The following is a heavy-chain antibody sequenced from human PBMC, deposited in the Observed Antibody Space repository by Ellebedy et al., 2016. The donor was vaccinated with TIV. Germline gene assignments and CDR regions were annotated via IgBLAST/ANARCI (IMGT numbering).Heavy chain of an antibody. Sequence: PGGSLRLSCAASGLTFSNYGFHWVRQAPGKGLEWVAVIWYDGSDKKYADSVRGRFTISRDNFQNPVYLQMNSLRGEDTAVYYCARDPGVVPVITHGATYFDYWGQGALVTVSS. CDR1: GLTFSNYG. V-gene: IGHV3-33*08. D-gene: IGHD2-21*02. CDR2: IWYDGSDK. CDR3: ARDPGVVPVITHGATYFDY. J-gene: IGHJ4*02.